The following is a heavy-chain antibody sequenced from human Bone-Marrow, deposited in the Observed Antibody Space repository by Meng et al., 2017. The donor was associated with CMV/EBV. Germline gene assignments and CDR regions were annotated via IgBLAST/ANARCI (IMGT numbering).Heavy chain of an antibody. CDR3: ARVGYTSLLDY. J-gene: IGHJ4*02. V-gene: IGHV4-61*01. D-gene: IGHD2-2*01. Sequence: GSLRLSCTVSGGSVSSGSYYWSWIRQPPGKGLEWIGYIYYSGSTNYNPSLKSRVTISVDTSKNQFSLKLSSVTAADTAVYYCARVGYTSLLDYWGQGTLVTVSS. CDR2: IYYSGST. CDR1: GGSVSSGSYY.